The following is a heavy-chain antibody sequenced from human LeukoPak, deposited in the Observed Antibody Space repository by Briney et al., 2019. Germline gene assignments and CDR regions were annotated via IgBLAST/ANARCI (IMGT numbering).Heavy chain of an antibody. CDR1: GFTFSDYY. V-gene: IGHV3-11*05. CDR2: ISSSSSYT. Sequence: GGSLRLSCAASGFTFSDYYMSWIRQAPGKGLEWVSYISSSSSYTNYADSVEGRFTISRDNAKNSLYLQMNSLRAEDTAVYYCARVGSSGSYPKGVYFDYWGQGTLVTVSS. J-gene: IGHJ4*02. CDR3: ARVGSSGSYPKGVYFDY. D-gene: IGHD1-26*01.